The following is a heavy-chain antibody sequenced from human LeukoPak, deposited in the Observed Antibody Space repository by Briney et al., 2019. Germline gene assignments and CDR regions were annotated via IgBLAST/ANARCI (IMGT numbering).Heavy chain of an antibody. CDR1: GGSISSYY. CDR2: IYTSGST. J-gene: IGHJ6*03. V-gene: IGHV4-4*09. Sequence: SETLSLTCTVSGGSISSYYWSWIRQPPGKGLEWIGYIYTSGSTNYNPSLKGRVTISVDTSKNQFSLKLSPVTAADTAVYYCARLSHYYYYYYMDVWGKGTTVTVSS. CDR3: ARLSHYYYYYYMDV.